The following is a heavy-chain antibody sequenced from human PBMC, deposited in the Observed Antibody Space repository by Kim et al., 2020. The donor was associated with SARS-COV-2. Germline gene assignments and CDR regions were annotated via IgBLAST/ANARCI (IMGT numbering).Heavy chain of an antibody. CDR1: GFTFSSYW. V-gene: IGHV3-7*01. J-gene: IGHJ4*02. CDR2: IKQDGSEK. D-gene: IGHD5-18*01. Sequence: GGSLRLSCAASGFTFSSYWMSWVRQAPGKGLEWVANIKQDGSEKYYVDSVKGRFTISRDNAKNSLYLQMNSLRAEDTAVYYCAREVGRLYNLDTAMVTPGYWGQGTLVTVSS. CDR3: AREVGRLYNLDTAMVTPGY.